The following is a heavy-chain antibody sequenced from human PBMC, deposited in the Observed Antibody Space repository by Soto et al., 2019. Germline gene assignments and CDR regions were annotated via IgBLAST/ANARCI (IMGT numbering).Heavy chain of an antibody. D-gene: IGHD3-22*01. V-gene: IGHV1-69*02. CDR1: GGTFSSYT. CDR2: IIPILGIA. Sequence: SVKVSCKASGGTFSSYTISWVRQAPGQGLEWMGRIIPILGIANYAQKFQGRVTITADKSTSTAYMELSSLRSKDTAVYYCARDSSGYYPFDYWGQGTLVTVSS. J-gene: IGHJ4*02. CDR3: ARDSSGYYPFDY.